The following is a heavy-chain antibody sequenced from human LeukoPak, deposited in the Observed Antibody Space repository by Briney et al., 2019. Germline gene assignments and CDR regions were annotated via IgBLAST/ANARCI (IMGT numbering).Heavy chain of an antibody. CDR2: INHSGST. Sequence: SETLSLTCAVYGGSFSGYYWSWIRQPPGKGLEWIGEINHSGSTNYNPSLKSRVTISVDTSKNQFSLKLSSVTAADTAVYYCARGGRGYSYGHKPKPLDYWGQGTLVTVSS. CDR1: GGSFSGYY. J-gene: IGHJ4*02. V-gene: IGHV4-34*01. D-gene: IGHD5-18*01. CDR3: ARGGRGYSYGHKPKPLDY.